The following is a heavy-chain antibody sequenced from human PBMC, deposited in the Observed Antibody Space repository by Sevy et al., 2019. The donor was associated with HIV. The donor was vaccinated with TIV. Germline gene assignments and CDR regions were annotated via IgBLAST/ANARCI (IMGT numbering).Heavy chain of an antibody. Sequence: SETLSLTCAVYGGSFSGYYWSWIRQPPGKGLEWIGEINHSGGTNYNPSLKRRVAISVDTSKNHFSLKLNSVTAADTAVYYCARHCTGSSCSHAFDIWGQGTMVTVSS. CDR3: ARHCTGSSCSHAFDI. V-gene: IGHV4-34*01. CDR1: GGSFSGYY. D-gene: IGHD2-15*01. J-gene: IGHJ3*02. CDR2: INHSGGT.